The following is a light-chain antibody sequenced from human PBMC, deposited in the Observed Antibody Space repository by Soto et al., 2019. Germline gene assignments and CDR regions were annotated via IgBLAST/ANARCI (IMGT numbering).Light chain of an antibody. CDR1: SSDVGSYNL. V-gene: IGLV2-23*01. CDR3: CSYAGSSTLYV. CDR2: EGS. Sequence: QSALTQPASVSGSPGQSITISCTGTSSDVGSYNLVSWYQQHPGKAPKLMIYEGSKRPSGVSNRFSGSKSGNTASLTISGLQAEDEADYYCCSYAGSSTLYVFGTGTKATVL. J-gene: IGLJ1*01.